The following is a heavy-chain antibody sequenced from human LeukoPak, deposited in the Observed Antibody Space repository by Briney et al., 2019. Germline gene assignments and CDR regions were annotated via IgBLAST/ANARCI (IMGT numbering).Heavy chain of an antibody. CDR3: AKVRPYCSSTSCQPYYFDY. CDR2: VSGSGGST. J-gene: IGHJ4*02. D-gene: IGHD2-2*01. Sequence: PGGSLRLSXAASGFTFSSYAMSWVRQAPGKGLEWVSAVSGSGGSTYYADSVKGRFTISRDNSKNTLYLQMNSLRAEDTAVYYCAKVRPYCSSTSCQPYYFDYWGQGTLVTVSS. CDR1: GFTFSSYA. V-gene: IGHV3-23*01.